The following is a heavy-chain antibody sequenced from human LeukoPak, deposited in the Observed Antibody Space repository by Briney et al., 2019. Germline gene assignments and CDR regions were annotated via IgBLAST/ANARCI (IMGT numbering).Heavy chain of an antibody. J-gene: IGHJ3*02. CDR1: GGTFSSYA. CDR3: ASIHGIAAAGPGAFDI. V-gene: IGHV1-69*04. CDR2: IIPILGIA. D-gene: IGHD6-13*01. Sequence: ASVKLSCTASGGTFSSYAISWVRQAPGQGLEWMGGIIPILGIANYAQKFQGRVTITADKSTSTAYMELSSLRSEDMAVYYCASIHGIAAAGPGAFDIWGQGTMVTVSS.